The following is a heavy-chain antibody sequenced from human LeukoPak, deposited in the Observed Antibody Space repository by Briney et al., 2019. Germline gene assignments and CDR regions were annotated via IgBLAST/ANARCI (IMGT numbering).Heavy chain of an antibody. J-gene: IGHJ4*02. CDR2: IYHSGST. D-gene: IGHD3-22*01. V-gene: IGHV4-38-2*01. Sequence: SETLSLTCAVSGYSISSGYYWGWIRQPPGKGLEWIGSIYHSGSTYYSPSLKSRVTISVDTSKNQFSLKLRSVTAADTAVYYCAGQDSTYYYESSGLYFDYWGQGTLVTVSS. CDR3: AGQDSTYYYESSGLYFDY. CDR1: GYSISSGYY.